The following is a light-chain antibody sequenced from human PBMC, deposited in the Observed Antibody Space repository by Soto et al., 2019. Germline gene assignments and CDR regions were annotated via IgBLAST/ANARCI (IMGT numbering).Light chain of an antibody. Sequence: DIQMTQSPSTLSASVGDRVTITCRASQSLNNWLAWYQQKPGKAPKLLIYKASSLESGVPSRFSGSGSGTEFTLTVSSLQPDDFGTYYCQQYNSYSWTFGLGTKVEIK. V-gene: IGKV1-5*03. CDR3: QQYNSYSWT. CDR1: QSLNNW. CDR2: KAS. J-gene: IGKJ1*01.